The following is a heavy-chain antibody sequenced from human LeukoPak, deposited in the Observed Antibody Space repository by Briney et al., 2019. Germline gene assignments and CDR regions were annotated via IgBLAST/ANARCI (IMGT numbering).Heavy chain of an antibody. V-gene: IGHV1-46*01. CDR3: ARGGSADDYGGNDAFDI. CDR1: GYTFTSYY. CDR2: INPSGGST. J-gene: IGHJ3*02. D-gene: IGHD4-23*01. Sequence: ASVKVSCKASGYTFTSYYMHWVRQAPGQGLEWMGIINPSGGSTSYAQKFQGRVTMTRDTSTSTVYMELSSLRSEDTAVYYCARGGSADDYGGNDAFDIWGQGTMVTVSS.